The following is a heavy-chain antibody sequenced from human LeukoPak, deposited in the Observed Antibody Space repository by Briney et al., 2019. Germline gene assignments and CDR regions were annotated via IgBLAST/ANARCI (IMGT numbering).Heavy chain of an antibody. J-gene: IGHJ4*02. V-gene: IGHV3-23*01. CDR1: GFTFKNYA. CDR2: ISASGGAP. D-gene: IGHD3-22*01. Sequence: PGGSLRLSCAASGFTFKNYAMIWVRQAPGKGLEGVSAISASGGAPHLADSVKGRFTISRDNSKNALYLQMSTLRVEDTAVYYCAKMISSGYSADFDYWGQGNLVTVSS. CDR3: AKMISSGYSADFDY.